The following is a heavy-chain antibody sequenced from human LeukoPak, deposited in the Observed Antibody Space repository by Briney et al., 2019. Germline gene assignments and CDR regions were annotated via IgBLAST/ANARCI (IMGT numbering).Heavy chain of an antibody. CDR3: AKGSVSMAGTPGDV. CDR2: ISGTGGTT. J-gene: IGHJ6*02. D-gene: IGHD6-19*01. CDR1: GFTFSSYA. V-gene: IGHV3-23*01. Sequence: GGSLRLSCAASGFTFSSYAMSWVRQAPGKGLEWVSVISGTGGTTYYADSVKGRFTISRDISKNTLYLQMNSLRAEDTAVYYCAKGSVSMAGTPGDVWGQGTTVTVSS.